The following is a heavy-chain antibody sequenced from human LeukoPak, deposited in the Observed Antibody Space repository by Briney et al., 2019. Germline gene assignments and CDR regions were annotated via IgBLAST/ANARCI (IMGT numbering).Heavy chain of an antibody. CDR3: ARKGAPYDSSGYYAFDI. D-gene: IGHD3-22*01. J-gene: IGHJ3*02. V-gene: IGHV1-18*01. Sequence: GSSVKVSCKASGGTFRTFAISWVRQAPGQGLEWMGWISAYNSNTNYAQKLQGRVTMTTDTSTSTAYMELRSPRSDDTAVYYCARKGAPYDSSGYYAFDIWGQGTLVTVSS. CDR2: ISAYNSNT. CDR1: GGTFRTFA.